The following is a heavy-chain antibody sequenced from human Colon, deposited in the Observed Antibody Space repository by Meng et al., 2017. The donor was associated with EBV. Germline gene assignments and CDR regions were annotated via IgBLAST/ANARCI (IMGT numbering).Heavy chain of an antibody. Sequence: QGQLQGSGPGLVKPSGTLSLTCTVTGGSISNSYWSWIRQSPGKGLEWIGYIYYSGSTKYKPSLKSRVTISVDTSKNQFSLKLIYVTAADTAVYYCARGDLLWSSWGQGTLVTVSS. D-gene: IGHD2-21*02. CDR2: IYYSGST. CDR1: GGSISNSY. CDR3: ARGDLLWSS. J-gene: IGHJ5*02. V-gene: IGHV4-59*01.